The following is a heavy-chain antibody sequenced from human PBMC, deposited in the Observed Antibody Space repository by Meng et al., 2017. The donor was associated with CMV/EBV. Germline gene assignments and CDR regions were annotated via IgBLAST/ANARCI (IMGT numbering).Heavy chain of an antibody. D-gene: IGHD6-13*01. J-gene: IGHJ4*02. CDR3: ARDYPPGIAEAGRGSDY. V-gene: IGHV1-18*01. CDR1: GYTFTSYG. CDR2: ISAYNGNT. Sequence: ASVKVSCKASGYTFTSYGISWVRQAPGQGLEWMGWISAYNGNTNYAQKLQGRVTMTTDTSTSTAYMELRSLRADDTAVYYCARDYPPGIAEAGRGSDYWGQGTLVTVSS.